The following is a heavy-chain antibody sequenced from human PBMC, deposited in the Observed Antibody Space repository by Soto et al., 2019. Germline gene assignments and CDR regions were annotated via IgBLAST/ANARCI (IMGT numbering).Heavy chain of an antibody. J-gene: IGHJ4*02. V-gene: IGHV3-64*01. CDR1: GFTFSSYA. CDR2: ISSNGGST. CDR3: AREGSSGWLYYFDY. Sequence: PGGSLRLSCAASGFTFSSYAMHWVRQAPGKGLEYVSAISSNGGSTYYANSVKGRFTISRDNSKNTLYLQMGSLRAEDMAVYYCAREGSSGWLYYFDYWGQGTLVTVSS. D-gene: IGHD6-19*01.